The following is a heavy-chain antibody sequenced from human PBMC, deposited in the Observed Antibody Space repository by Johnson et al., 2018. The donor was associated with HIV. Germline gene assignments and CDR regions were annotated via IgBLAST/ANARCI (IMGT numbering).Heavy chain of an antibody. CDR3: ARACSGGSCYEEKSPDAFDI. J-gene: IGHJ3*02. D-gene: IGHD2-15*01. Sequence: QVQLVESGGGLIQPGGSLRLSCAASGFTVSSNYMSWVRPAPGKGLEWVAFISYDGSTEYYADSVKGRFTIARDNSKNALYLQMNSLRADDTAIYYCARACSGGSCYEEKSPDAFDIWGQGTMVTVSS. CDR1: GFTVSSNY. V-gene: IGHV3-30*03. CDR2: ISYDGSTE.